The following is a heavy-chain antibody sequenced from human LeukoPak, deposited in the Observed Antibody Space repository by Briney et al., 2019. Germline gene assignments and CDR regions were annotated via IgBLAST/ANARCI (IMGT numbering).Heavy chain of an antibody. Sequence: SETLSLTCTVSGGSINSYFWSWIRQSPGKGLEWIGYVYYTGSTNYNPSLKSRVTISVDTSKNQFSLKLSSVTAADTAVYYCARVYCSGGSCYSDPWGQGTLVTVSS. J-gene: IGHJ5*02. CDR3: ARVYCSGGSCYSDP. V-gene: IGHV4-59*01. CDR2: VYYTGST. CDR1: GGSINSYF. D-gene: IGHD2-15*01.